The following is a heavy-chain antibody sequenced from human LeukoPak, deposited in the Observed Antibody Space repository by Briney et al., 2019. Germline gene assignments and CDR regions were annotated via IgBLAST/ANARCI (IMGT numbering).Heavy chain of an antibody. CDR1: GGSISSSSYY. V-gene: IGHV4-39*01. J-gene: IGHJ5*02. CDR3: ARRGYCSSTSCYEYWFDP. Sequence: PSETLSLTCTVSGGSISSSSYYWCWIRQPPGKGLEWTGIIYYSGSTYYNPSLKSRLTISVDTSKNQFSLKLSSVTATDTAVYYCARRGYCSSTSCYEYWFDPWGQGTLVTVSS. CDR2: IYYSGST. D-gene: IGHD2-2*01.